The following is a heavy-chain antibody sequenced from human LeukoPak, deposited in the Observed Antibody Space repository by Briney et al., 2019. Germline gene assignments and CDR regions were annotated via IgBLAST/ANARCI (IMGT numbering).Heavy chain of an antibody. D-gene: IGHD2-2*01. V-gene: IGHV3-33*01. CDR2: IWYDGSNK. CDR3: ARLPAYCSSTSCYYDY. J-gene: IGHJ4*02. Sequence: GGSLRLSCAASGLTFSNYGMHWVRQAPGKGLEWVAVIWYDGSNKYYADSVKGRFTISRDNSKNTLYLQMNSLRAEDTAVYYCARLPAYCSSTSCYYDYWGQGTLVTVSS. CDR1: GLTFSNYG.